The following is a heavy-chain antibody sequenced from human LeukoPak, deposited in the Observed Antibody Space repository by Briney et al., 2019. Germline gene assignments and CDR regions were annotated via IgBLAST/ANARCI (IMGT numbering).Heavy chain of an antibody. CDR2: IYHSGST. D-gene: IGHD2-2*02. Sequence: SETLSLTCAVSGGSISSGGYSWSWIRQPPGKGLEWIGYIYHSGSTYYNPSLKSRVAISVDRSKNQFSLKLSSVTAADTAVYYCASSLCSSTSCYTGVAFGIWGQGTMVTVSS. J-gene: IGHJ3*02. V-gene: IGHV4-30-2*01. CDR3: ASSLCSSTSCYTGVAFGI. CDR1: GGSISSGGYS.